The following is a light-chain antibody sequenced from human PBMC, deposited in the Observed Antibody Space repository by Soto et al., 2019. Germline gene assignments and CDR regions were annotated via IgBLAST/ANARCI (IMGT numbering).Light chain of an antibody. Sequence: IALTQSRAAMYLSPGENPTRPCRASQRVSSSLAWYQQKPGQAPRLLIYDASNRATGIPARFSGSGSGTDFTLTICSLGPEDFAVYYSQLRSNWPFALGPGTTVDIK. CDR3: QLRSNWPFA. V-gene: IGKV3-11*01. CDR2: DAS. CDR1: QRVSSS. J-gene: IGKJ3*01.